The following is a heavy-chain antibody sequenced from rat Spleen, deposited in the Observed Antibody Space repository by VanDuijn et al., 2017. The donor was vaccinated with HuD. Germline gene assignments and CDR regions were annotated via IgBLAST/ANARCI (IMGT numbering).Heavy chain of an antibody. CDR3: ARENMYYGYNYFDY. J-gene: IGHJ2*01. CDR2: IWTDGST. CDR1: GFSVTRYH. D-gene: IGHD1-9*01. V-gene: IGHV2-43*01. Sequence: QVQLKESGPGLVQPSQTLSLACTVSGFSVTRYHVHWVRQPSGKGLEWMGVIWTDGSTEYNSALKSRLSISRDTSKSQVFLKMNSLQTEDTATYYCARENMYYGYNYFDYWGQGVMVTVSS.